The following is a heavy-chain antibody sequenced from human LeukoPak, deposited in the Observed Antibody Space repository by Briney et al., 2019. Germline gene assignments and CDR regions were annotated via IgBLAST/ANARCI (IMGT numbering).Heavy chain of an antibody. CDR2: ISYDGSNK. CDR1: GFTFSSYG. J-gene: IGHJ3*02. Sequence: HPGRSLRLSCAASGFTFSSYGMHWVRQAPGKGLEWVAVISYDGSNKYYADSVKGRFTISRDNSKNTLYLQMNSLRAEDTALYYCAKDILIAVAGTMGGAFDIWGQGTMVTVSS. V-gene: IGHV3-30*18. CDR3: AKDILIAVAGTMGGAFDI. D-gene: IGHD6-19*01.